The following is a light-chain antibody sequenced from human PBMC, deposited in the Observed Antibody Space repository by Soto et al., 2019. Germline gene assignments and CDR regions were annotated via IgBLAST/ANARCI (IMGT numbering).Light chain of an antibody. J-gene: IGKJ4*01. CDR3: QQYASSSDT. CDR1: QTVSSAY. Sequence: EIVLTQSPGTLSLSPGERATLSCRASQTVSSAYLAWYQQKPGQAPRLLIYDASSRATGIPDRVSGSGSGTDFTLTISRLEPEDCAVYYCQQYASSSDTFGGGTKVEIK. V-gene: IGKV3-20*01. CDR2: DAS.